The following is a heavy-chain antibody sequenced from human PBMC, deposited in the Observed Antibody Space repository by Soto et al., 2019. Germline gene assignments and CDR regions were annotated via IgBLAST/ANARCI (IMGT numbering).Heavy chain of an antibody. CDR3: ARDPAPLYGSGSYYNPQGY. CDR1: GFTFSSYS. Sequence: GGSLRLSCAASGFTFSSYSMNWVRQAPGKGLEWVSSISSSSSYIYYADSVKGRFTISRDNAKNSLYLQMNSLRAEDTAVYYCARDPAPLYGSGSYYNPQGYWGQGTLVTVSS. V-gene: IGHV3-21*01. CDR2: ISSSSSYI. D-gene: IGHD3-10*01. J-gene: IGHJ4*02.